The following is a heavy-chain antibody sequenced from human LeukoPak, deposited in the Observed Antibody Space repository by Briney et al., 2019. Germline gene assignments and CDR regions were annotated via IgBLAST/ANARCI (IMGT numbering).Heavy chain of an antibody. CDR2: INHSGST. Sequence: SETLSLTCAVYGGSFSGYYWSWIRQPPGKGLEWIGEINHSGSTNYNPSLKSRVTISVDTSKNQFSLKLSSVTAADTAVYHCARENSSIDAFDIWGQGTMVTVSS. J-gene: IGHJ3*02. CDR1: GGSFSGYY. CDR3: ARENSSIDAFDI. D-gene: IGHD2/OR15-2a*01. V-gene: IGHV4-34*01.